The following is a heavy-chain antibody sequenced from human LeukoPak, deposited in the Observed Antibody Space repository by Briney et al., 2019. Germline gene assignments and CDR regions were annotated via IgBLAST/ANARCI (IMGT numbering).Heavy chain of an antibody. V-gene: IGHV3-33*01. J-gene: IGHJ6*02. Sequence: GGSLRLSCAASGFTFSSYGMHWVRQAPGKGLEWVAVIWYGGSNKYYADSVKGRLTISRDTSKNTLYLQMNSLRAEDTAVYYCARAPIYYGSGSYSPYYYYGMDVWGQGTTVTVSS. CDR2: IWYGGSNK. D-gene: IGHD3-10*01. CDR3: ARAPIYYGSGSYSPYYYYGMDV. CDR1: GFTFSSYG.